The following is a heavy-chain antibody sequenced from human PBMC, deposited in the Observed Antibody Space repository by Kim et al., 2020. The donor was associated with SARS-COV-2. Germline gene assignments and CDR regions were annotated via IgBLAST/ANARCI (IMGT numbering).Heavy chain of an antibody. CDR3: TTDRYFDWLLLGYYYGMDV. V-gene: IGHV3-15*01. CDR2: IKSKTDGGTT. J-gene: IGHJ6*02. D-gene: IGHD3-9*01. CDR1: GFTFSNAW. Sequence: GGSLRLSCAASGFTFSNAWMSWVRQAPGKGLEWVGRIKSKTDGGTTDYAAPVKGRFTISRDDSKNTLYLQMNSLKTEDTAVYYCTTDRYFDWLLLGYYYGMDVWGQGTTVTVSS.